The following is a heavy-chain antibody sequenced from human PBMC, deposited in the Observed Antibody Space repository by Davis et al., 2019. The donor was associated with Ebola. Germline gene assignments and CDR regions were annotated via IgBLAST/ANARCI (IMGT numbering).Heavy chain of an antibody. D-gene: IGHD3-16*01. CDR3: ARDRGNGGNPFDY. Sequence: MPSETLSLTCTVSSSSFRSYFWNWIRQPPGKGLEWLGNVYYSGTTNYNPSVKSRVTISVDRFKNQFSLRLTSLTAADTAVYYCARDRGNGGNPFDYWGQGIQVTVSS. CDR2: VYYSGTT. CDR1: SSSFRSYF. J-gene: IGHJ4*02. V-gene: IGHV4-59*01.